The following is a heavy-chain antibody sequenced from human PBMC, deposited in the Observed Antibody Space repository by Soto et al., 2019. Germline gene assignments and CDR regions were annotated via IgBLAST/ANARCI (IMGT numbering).Heavy chain of an antibody. CDR1: GGSISSGGYY. V-gene: IGHV4-31*03. CDR3: ERARSRVCLDI. J-gene: IGHJ3*02. CDR2: IYYSGST. D-gene: IGHD2-2*01. Sequence: SETLSLTCTVSGGSISSGGYYWSWIRQHPGKGLEWIGYIYYSGSTYYNPSLKSRVTISVDTSKNQFSLKLSSVTAADTAVYYCERARSRVCLDIWGQGTRVTVSS.